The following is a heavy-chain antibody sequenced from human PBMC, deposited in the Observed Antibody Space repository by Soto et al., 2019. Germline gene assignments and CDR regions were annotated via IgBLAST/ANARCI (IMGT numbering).Heavy chain of an antibody. Sequence: ASVKVSCKASGYTFTSYGISWVRQAPGQGLEWMGWISAYNGNTNYAQKLQGRVTMTTDTSTSTAYMELRSLRSDDTAVYYCARDIMGRWLQNDAFDIWGQGTMVTV. CDR2: ISAYNGNT. V-gene: IGHV1-18*04. CDR1: GYTFTSYG. CDR3: ARDIMGRWLQNDAFDI. D-gene: IGHD2-8*01. J-gene: IGHJ3*02.